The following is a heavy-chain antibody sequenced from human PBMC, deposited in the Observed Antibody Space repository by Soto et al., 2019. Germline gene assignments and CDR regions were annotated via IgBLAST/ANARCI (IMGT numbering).Heavy chain of an antibody. J-gene: IGHJ4*02. CDR2: TGISGRTT. V-gene: IGHV3-23*01. Sequence: EVQLLDSGGGLVQPGESLRLSCAASGFTITSSAMSWVRQAPGKGPEWVSTTGISGRTTYYADSVKGRFTVSRDDSKNTLDLQMSSLRAEDTAVYYCATVHNTSRSFDYWGQGTPVTVSS. CDR3: ATVHNTSRSFDY. CDR1: GFTITSSA. D-gene: IGHD1-20*01.